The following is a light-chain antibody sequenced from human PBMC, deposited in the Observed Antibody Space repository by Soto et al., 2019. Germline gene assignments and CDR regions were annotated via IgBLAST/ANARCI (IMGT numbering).Light chain of an antibody. J-gene: IGKJ1*01. CDR2: KAS. V-gene: IGKV1-5*03. CDR1: QSVDRW. Sequence: DIQMTQSPSTLSASVGDRVTITCRASQSVDRWLAWYQQRPGKAPKALIYKASNLESGVPSRFSGSGSGTEFALTLTGLQPGDIATYYCQQYTTLVTFGQGNMVEMK. CDR3: QQYTTLVT.